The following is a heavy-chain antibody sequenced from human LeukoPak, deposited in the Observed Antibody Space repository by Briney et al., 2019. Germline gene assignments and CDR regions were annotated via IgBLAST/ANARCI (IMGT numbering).Heavy chain of an antibody. D-gene: IGHD1-26*01. J-gene: IGHJ4*02. CDR3: AKARSGSDYYGHGLGDY. CDR2: ISGGGGST. V-gene: IGHV3-23*01. CDR1: GFTFSSYA. Sequence: GGSLRLSCAASGFTFSSYAMRWVRQAPGKGLEWVSAISGGGGSTYYADSVKGRFTISRDNSKNTLYLQMNSLRAEDTAVYYCAKARSGSDYYGHGLGDYWCQGTLVTVSS.